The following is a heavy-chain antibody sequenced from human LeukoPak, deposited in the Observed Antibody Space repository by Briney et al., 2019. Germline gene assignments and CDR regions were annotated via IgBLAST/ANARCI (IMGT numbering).Heavy chain of an antibody. V-gene: IGHV4-4*07. D-gene: IGHD2-8*01. CDR2: IYTSGST. J-gene: IGHJ4*02. CDR1: GGSISSYY. CDR3: ARGVYLGNGYYFDY. Sequence: SETLSLTCTVSGGSISSYYWNWIRQPAGKGLEWIGHIYTSGSTNYHSSLKSRVTMSVDTSKNQFSVKLNSVITADTAMYYCARGVYLGNGYYFDYWGQGTLVTVSS.